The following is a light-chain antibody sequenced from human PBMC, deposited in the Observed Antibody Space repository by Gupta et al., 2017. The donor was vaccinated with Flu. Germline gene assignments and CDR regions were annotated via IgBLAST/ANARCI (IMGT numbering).Light chain of an antibody. Sequence: GTLPWSPGERATLSCRARQSVRSSDLAWYQQKPGQAPRLLIYGASNRATGIPDRFSGSGSGTDFTLTISRLEPEDFAVYYCLQDGSFRWTFGQGTKVEIK. CDR2: GAS. CDR1: QSVRSSD. CDR3: LQDGSFRWT. J-gene: IGKJ1*01. V-gene: IGKV3-20*01.